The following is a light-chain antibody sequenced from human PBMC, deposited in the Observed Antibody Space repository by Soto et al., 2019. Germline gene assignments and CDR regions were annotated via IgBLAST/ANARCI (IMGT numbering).Light chain of an antibody. CDR1: SSDVGGYNC. V-gene: IGLV2-8*01. CDR3: SSYAGSNNFVV. Sequence: QSALTQPPSASGSPGQSVTISCTGTSSDVGGYNCVSWYQQHPGKAPKLMIYEVSKRPSGVPDRFSGSKSGNTASLTASWLQAEDEADYYCSSYAGSNNFVVFGGGTKVTVL. CDR2: EVS. J-gene: IGLJ2*01.